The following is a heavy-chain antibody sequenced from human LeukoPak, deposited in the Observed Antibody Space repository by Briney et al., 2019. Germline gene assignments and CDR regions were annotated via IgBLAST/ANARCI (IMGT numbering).Heavy chain of an antibody. J-gene: IGHJ3*02. D-gene: IGHD3-22*01. V-gene: IGHV1-24*01. CDR3: ARSKSTFYDSSGGDAFDI. Sequence: ASVKVSCKVSGYTLTELSMHWVRQAPGKGLEWMGGFDPEDGETIYAQKLQGRVTMTTDTSTSTAYMELRSLRSDDTAVYYCARSKSTFYDSSGGDAFDIWGQGTMVTVSS. CDR2: FDPEDGET. CDR1: GYTLTELS.